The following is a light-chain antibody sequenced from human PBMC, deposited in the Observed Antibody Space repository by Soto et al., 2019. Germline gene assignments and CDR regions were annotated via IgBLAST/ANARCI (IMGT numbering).Light chain of an antibody. Sequence: QSLLTQPPSGSGAPGQRVTISCTGSSSNIGAGYDVHWYQQLPGTAPKLLIYANTNRPSGVPDRFSGSKSGTSASLAITGLQAEDEADYYCQSYDSSLSGYVFGTGTKVTVL. CDR1: SSNIGAGYD. J-gene: IGLJ1*01. V-gene: IGLV1-40*01. CDR2: ANT. CDR3: QSYDSSLSGYV.